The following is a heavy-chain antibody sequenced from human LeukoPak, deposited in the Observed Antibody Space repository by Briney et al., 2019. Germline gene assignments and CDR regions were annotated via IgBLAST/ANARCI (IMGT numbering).Heavy chain of an antibody. CDR3: VRLNGGYYEAIFDY. J-gene: IGHJ4*02. CDR2: MYYSGST. D-gene: IGHD3-22*01. V-gene: IGHV4-39*01. CDR1: GGSISSRSYY. Sequence: KPSETLSLTCTVSGGSISSRSYYWGWIRQPPGKGLECIGSMYYSGSTYYNPPLKSRVTISVDTSKNQFSLNLRSVTAADTAVYYCVRLNGGYYEAIFDYWGQGTLVTVSS.